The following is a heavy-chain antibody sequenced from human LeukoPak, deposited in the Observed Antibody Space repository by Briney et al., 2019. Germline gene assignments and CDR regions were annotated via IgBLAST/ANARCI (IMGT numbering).Heavy chain of an antibody. D-gene: IGHD7-27*01. J-gene: IGHJ5*02. V-gene: IGHV4-39*01. CDR2: ISYSRTN. Sequence: SETLSLTCTVSGGSVSSSSYYWGWIRQPPGKGLEWIGSISYSRTNYNNPSLKSRVSISIDTSKNQFSVKLTSVTAADTAMYYCASLGTLRSWGKGTLVTVSS. CDR1: GGSVSSSSYY. CDR3: ASLGTLRS.